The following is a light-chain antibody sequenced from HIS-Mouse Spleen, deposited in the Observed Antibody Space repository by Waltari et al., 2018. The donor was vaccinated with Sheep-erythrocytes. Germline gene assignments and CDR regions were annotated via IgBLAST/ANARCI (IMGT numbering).Light chain of an antibody. V-gene: IGLV4-69*01. CDR1: SGHSSYA. J-gene: IGLJ3*02. Sequence: QLVLTQSPSASASLGASVKLTCTLSSGHSSYAIAWHQQQPEKGPRYLMKLNSDGSHSKGDGIPARFSGSSSGAERYLTISSLKSEDEADYYCQTWGTGIPWVFGGGTKLTVL. CDR3: QTWGTGIPWV. CDR2: LNSDGSH.